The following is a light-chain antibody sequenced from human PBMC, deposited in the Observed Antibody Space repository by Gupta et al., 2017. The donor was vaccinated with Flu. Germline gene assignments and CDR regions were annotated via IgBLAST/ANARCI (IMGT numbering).Light chain of an antibody. V-gene: IGLV2-14*01. CDR1: SSDVGGYGF. CDR2: EVS. J-gene: IGLJ3*02. CDR3: CSYTSASTGV. Sequence: TSSDVGGYGFVSWYQQHPGKVPKLILYEVSNRPSGVSNRFSGSVSGNTASLTISGLQADDEADYYCCSYTSASTGVFGGGTKVTVL.